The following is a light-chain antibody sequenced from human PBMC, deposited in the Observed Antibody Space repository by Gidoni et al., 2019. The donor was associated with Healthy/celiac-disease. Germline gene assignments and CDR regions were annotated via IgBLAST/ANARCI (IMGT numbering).Light chain of an antibody. V-gene: IGKV4-1*01. CDR2: LAS. CDR1: QSVLYSSNNKNY. Sequence: DIVMTQSPDSLAVSLGERATINCKSSQSVLYSSNNKNYLAWYQRKPGQPPKLLIYLASHRASGVPDRVSGSGSGTDFTLTISSLQAEDGAVYYCQQYYSTLWTFGQGTKVEIK. CDR3: QQYYSTLWT. J-gene: IGKJ1*01.